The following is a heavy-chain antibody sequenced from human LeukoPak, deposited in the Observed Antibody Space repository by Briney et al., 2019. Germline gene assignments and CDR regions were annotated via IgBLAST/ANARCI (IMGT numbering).Heavy chain of an antibody. J-gene: IGHJ4*02. V-gene: IGHV3-23*01. CDR2: ISGGGDIT. CDR3: ARDRPIYDILTGYYPPPLDY. CDR1: GFTFSNFA. Sequence: GGSLKLSCAASGFTFSNFAMSWVRQAPGKGLEWVSTISGGGDITYYADSVKGRFTISRDNSKDTLFLQMYSLRAEDTAVYYCARDRPIYDILTGYYPPPLDYWGQGTLVTVFS. D-gene: IGHD3-9*01.